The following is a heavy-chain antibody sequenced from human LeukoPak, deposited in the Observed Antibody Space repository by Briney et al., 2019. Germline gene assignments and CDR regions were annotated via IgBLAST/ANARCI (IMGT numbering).Heavy chain of an antibody. J-gene: IGHJ6*02. CDR1: GYTFTGYY. CDR2: INPNSGGT. Sequence: ASVKVSCKASGYTFTGYYMHWVRQAPGQGLEWMGWINPNSGGTNYAQKFQGWATMTRDTSISTAYMELSRLRSDDTAVYYCARGEGYGGIYGMDVWGQGTTVTVSS. D-gene: IGHD4-23*01. V-gene: IGHV1-2*04. CDR3: ARGEGYGGIYGMDV.